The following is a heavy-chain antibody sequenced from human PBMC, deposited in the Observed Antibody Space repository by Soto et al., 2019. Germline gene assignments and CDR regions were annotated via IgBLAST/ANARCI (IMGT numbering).Heavy chain of an antibody. J-gene: IGHJ4*02. CDR2: ISYRGST. CDR1: SGSISGYF. Sequence: SETLSLTCSVSSGSISGYFLRWLRQPPGKGPEWIGYISYRGSTNYNPSLESRVTMSVDTSKNQFSLKVSSVTPADTAVYYCARMERSKEGLSIYYFDYWGQGTLVTVYS. CDR3: ARMERSKEGLSIYYFDY. D-gene: IGHD1-26*01. V-gene: IGHV4-59*01.